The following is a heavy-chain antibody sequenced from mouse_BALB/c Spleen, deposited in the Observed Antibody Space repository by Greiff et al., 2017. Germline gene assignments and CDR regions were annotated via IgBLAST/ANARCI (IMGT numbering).Heavy chain of an antibody. CDR1: GYSFTGYY. CDR3: ARRWFAY. V-gene: IGHV1-20*02. CDR2: ISCYNGDT. J-gene: IGHJ3*01. Sequence: VHVKQSGPELVKTGASVKISCKASGYSFTGYYMHWVKQSHGKSLEWIGYISCYNGDTFYNQKFKGKATLTVDKSSSTAHMELRSLASEDSAVYYCARRWFAYWGQGTLVTVSA.